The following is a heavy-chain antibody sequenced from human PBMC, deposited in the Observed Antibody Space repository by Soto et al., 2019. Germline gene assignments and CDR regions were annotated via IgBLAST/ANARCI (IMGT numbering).Heavy chain of an antibody. CDR3: ARRHSGGFFRFCDS. J-gene: IGHJ5*01. CDR1: GGSLSTYP. D-gene: IGHD2-15*01. V-gene: IGHV1-69*06. CDR2: TGSGTGPG. Sequence: QVQLVQSGTEVTKPGSSVQVSCKASGGSLSTYPISWVRQAPGQGLEWMGGTGSGTGPGNLAQKCQCRLTVTADKSTSTVYMELTNLSSVDTAVYYCARRHSGGFFRFCDSGGHGTLDNFSS.